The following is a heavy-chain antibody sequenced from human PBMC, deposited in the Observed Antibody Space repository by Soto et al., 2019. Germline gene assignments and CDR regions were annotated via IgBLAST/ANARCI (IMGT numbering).Heavy chain of an antibody. J-gene: IGHJ4*02. V-gene: IGHV4-59*01. CDR2: IYYSGST. CDR1: GGSISSYY. D-gene: IGHD2-15*01. CDR3: ARDRGYCSGGSCLYYFDY. Sequence: ASETLSLTCTVSGGSISSYYWSWIRQPPGKGLEWIGYIYYSGSTNYNPSLKSRVTISVDTSKNQFSLKLSSVTAADTAVYYCARDRGYCSGGSCLYYFDYWGQGTLVTVSS.